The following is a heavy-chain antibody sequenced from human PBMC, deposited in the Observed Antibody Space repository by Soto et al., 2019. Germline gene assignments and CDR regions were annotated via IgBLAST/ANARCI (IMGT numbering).Heavy chain of an antibody. V-gene: IGHV4-34*01. CDR2: INHSGST. Sequence: SETLSLTCAVYGGSFSGYYWSWIRQPPGKGLEWIGEINHSGSTNYNPSLKSRVTISVDTSKNQFSLKLSSVTAADTAVYYCARPSTYYYYGMDVWGQGTTVT. CDR3: ARPSTYYYYGMDV. CDR1: GGSFSGYY. J-gene: IGHJ6*02.